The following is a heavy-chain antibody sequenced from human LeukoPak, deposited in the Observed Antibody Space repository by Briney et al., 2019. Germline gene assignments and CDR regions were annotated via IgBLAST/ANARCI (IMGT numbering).Heavy chain of an antibody. Sequence: ASVNVSCKASGYNFPSYGISWVRQAPGQGLEWMGYISAYSGYTNYAQNLQGRVTMTTDTSTSTAYMELRSLRSDDTALYYCARVPSLSGPVFDYWGQGTLVTVSS. D-gene: IGHD2-15*01. CDR3: ARVPSLSGPVFDY. V-gene: IGHV1-18*01. CDR2: ISAYSGYT. CDR1: GYNFPSYG. J-gene: IGHJ4*02.